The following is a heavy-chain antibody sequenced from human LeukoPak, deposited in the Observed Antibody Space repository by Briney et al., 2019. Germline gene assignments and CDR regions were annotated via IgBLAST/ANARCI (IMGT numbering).Heavy chain of an antibody. D-gene: IGHD3-10*01. CDR1: GFIFSNAW. Sequence: GGSLRLSCAASGFIFSNAWMNWVRHSPGKGLEWVGRIKSKTDGGTTDYAAPVKGRFTISRDDSKNTLYLQMNSLRAEDTAVYYCAKDWSYQGNYYNMEVWGKGTTVTIS. J-gene: IGHJ6*03. V-gene: IGHV3-15*01. CDR3: AKDWSYQGNYYNMEV. CDR2: IKSKTDGGTT.